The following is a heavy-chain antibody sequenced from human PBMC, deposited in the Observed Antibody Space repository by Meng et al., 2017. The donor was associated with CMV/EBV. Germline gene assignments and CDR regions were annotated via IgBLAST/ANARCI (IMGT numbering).Heavy chain of an antibody. Sequence: KGSGYSFTSYWISWVRQMPGKGREGMGRIDPSDSYTNYSPSFQGHVTFSADKSISTAYLQWSSLKASDTAMYYCARHYSTMAAYYFDFWGQGTLVTVSS. J-gene: IGHJ4*02. V-gene: IGHV5-10-1*01. D-gene: IGHD2-2*01. CDR2: IDPSDSYT. CDR3: ARHYSTMAAYYFDF. CDR1: GYSFTSYW.